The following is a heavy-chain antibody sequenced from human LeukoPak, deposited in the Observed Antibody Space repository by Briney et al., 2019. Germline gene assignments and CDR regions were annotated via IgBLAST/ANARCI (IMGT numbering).Heavy chain of an antibody. CDR1: GYSFTSYW. CDR3: ARLAVFGPYYYGSGSLNWFDP. Sequence: GESLKISCKGSGYSFTSYWIGWVRQMPGKGLEWMGIIYPGDSDTRYSPSFQGQVTISADKSISTAYLQWSSLKASDTAMYYCARLAVFGPYYYGSGSLNWFDPWGQGTLVTVSS. CDR2: IYPGDSDT. J-gene: IGHJ5*02. D-gene: IGHD3-10*01. V-gene: IGHV5-51*01.